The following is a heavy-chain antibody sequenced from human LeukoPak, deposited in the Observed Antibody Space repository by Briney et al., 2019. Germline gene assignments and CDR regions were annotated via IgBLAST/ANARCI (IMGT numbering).Heavy chain of an antibody. D-gene: IGHD2/OR15-2a*01. CDR2: INPSGGST. V-gene: IGHV1-46*01. J-gene: IGHJ3*02. CDR1: GYTFTSYY. Sequence: AASVTVSCKASGYTFTSYYMHWVRQAPGEGLEWMGIINPSGGSTSYAQKFQGRVTMTRDRSTSTVYMELSSLRSEDTAVYYCASPLSTALPHDAFDIWGQGTMVTVSS. CDR3: ASPLSTALPHDAFDI.